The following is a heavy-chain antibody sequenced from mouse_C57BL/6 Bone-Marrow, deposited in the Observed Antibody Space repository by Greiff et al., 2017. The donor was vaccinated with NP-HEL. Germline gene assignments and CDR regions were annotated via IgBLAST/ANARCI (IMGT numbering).Heavy chain of an antibody. CDR2: SRNKANDYTT. J-gene: IGHJ3*01. D-gene: IGHD4-1*01. Sequence: EVMLVESGGGLVQSGRSLRLSCATSGFTFSDFYMEWVRQAPGKGLEWIAASRNKANDYTTEYSASVKGRFIVSRDTSQSILYLQMNALRAEDTAIYYCARDSELGGWFAYWGQGTLVTVSA. V-gene: IGHV7-1*01. CDR3: ARDSELGGWFAY. CDR1: GFTFSDFY.